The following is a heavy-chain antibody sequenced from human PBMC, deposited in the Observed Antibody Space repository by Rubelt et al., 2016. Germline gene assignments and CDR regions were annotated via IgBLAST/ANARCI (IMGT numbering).Heavy chain of an antibody. CDR3: ARHQTSSWFDP. V-gene: IGHV4-39*01. CDR2: ISYSGST. CDR1: GFTFSSYA. J-gene: IGHJ5*02. Sequence: VQLLESGGGLVQPGGSLRLSCAASGFTFSSYAMSWIRQPPGKGLEWIGSISYSGSTFYNPSPERRVTLTVDTSKNQFSLKLTSVTAADTAVYYCARHQTSSWFDPWGQGTLVTVSS.